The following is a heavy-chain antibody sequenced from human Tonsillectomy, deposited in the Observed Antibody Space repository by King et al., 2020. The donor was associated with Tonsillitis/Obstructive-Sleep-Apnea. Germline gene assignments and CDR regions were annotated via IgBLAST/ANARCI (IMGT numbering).Heavy chain of an antibody. CDR3: ARDKVGQLASFDY. J-gene: IGHJ4*02. D-gene: IGHD6-13*01. V-gene: IGHV4-59*01. CDR1: GGSISSYY. CDR2: IYYSGST. Sequence: QLQESGPGLVKPSETLSLTCTVSGGSISSYYWSWIRQPPGKGLEWIGYIYYSGSTNYNPSLKSRVTISVDTSKNQFSLKLSSVTAADTAVYYCARDKVGQLASFDYWGQGTLVTVSS.